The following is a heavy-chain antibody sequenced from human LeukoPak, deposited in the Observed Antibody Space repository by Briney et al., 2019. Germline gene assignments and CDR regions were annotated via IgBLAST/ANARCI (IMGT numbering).Heavy chain of an antibody. J-gene: IGHJ4*02. D-gene: IGHD5-12*01. Sequence: ASVKVSCKVSGYTLTELSMHWVRQAPGQGLEWMGIINPSGGSTSYAQKFQGRVTMTRDTSTSTVYMELSSLRSEDTAVYYCARDPREGSGYDLDYWGQGTLVTVSS. CDR1: GYTLTELS. CDR2: INPSGGST. CDR3: ARDPREGSGYDLDY. V-gene: IGHV1-46*01.